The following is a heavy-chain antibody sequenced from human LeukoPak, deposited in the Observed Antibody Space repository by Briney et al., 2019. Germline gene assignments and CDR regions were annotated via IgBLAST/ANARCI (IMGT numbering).Heavy chain of an antibody. CDR1: GGTFSSYA. J-gene: IGHJ4*02. D-gene: IGHD4-17*01. CDR3: ARAYGDYALLFY. CDR2: IIPILGIA. V-gene: IGHV1-69*04. Sequence: ASVKVSCKASGGTFSSYAISWVRQAPGQGLEWMGRIIPILGIANYAQKFQGRVTITADKSTSTAYMELSSLRSEDTAVYYCARAYGDYALLFYWGQGTLVTVSS.